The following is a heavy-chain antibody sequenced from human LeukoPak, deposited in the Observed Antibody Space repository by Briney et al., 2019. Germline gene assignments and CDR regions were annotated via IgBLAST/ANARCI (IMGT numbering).Heavy chain of an antibody. CDR1: GFTVSSNY. CDR3: TRDALFGSGRTHLDF. CDR2: IKHDGSEA. V-gene: IGHV3-7*04. D-gene: IGHD3-10*01. Sequence: GGSLRLSCAVSGFTVSSNYMNWVRQAPGKGLGWVANIKHDGSEAHYVDSVKGRFTISRDNAKNSLSLQMNSLNVDDTGVYFCTRDALFGSGRTHLDFWSQGTLVSVSS. J-gene: IGHJ4*02.